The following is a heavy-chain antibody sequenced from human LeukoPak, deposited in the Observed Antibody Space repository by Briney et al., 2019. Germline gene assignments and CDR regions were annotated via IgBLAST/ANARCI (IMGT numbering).Heavy chain of an antibody. CDR2: INPNSGGT. CDR1: GYTFTGYY. J-gene: IGHJ4*02. CDR3: ARDRVAVAGTVDY. Sequence: EASVKVSCKASGYTFTGYYMHWVRQAPGQGLEWMGWINPNSGGTNYAQKFQGRVTMTRDTSISTAYMELSRLRSDDTAVYYCARDRVAVAGTVDYWGQGTLVTVSS. V-gene: IGHV1-2*02. D-gene: IGHD6-19*01.